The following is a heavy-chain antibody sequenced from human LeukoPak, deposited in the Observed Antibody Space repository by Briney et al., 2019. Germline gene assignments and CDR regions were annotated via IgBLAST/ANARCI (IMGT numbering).Heavy chain of an antibody. CDR3: ARGYSSSWANP. Sequence: SETLSLTCTVSGDSINNNNYYWGWIRQPPGKGLEWIGYIYYSGSTNYNPSLKSRVTISVDTSKNQFSLKLSSVTAADTAVYYCARGYSSSWANPWGQGTLVTVSS. CDR1: GDSINNNNYY. V-gene: IGHV4-61*05. J-gene: IGHJ5*02. D-gene: IGHD6-13*01. CDR2: IYYSGST.